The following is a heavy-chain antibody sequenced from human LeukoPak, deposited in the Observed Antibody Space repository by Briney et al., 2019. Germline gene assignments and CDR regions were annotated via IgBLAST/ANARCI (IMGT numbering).Heavy chain of an antibody. CDR2: IYPGDSDT. V-gene: IGHV5-51*01. CDR3: ARSASRYFDWFDY. D-gene: IGHD3-9*01. Sequence: GESLKISCQGSGYSFTSYWIGWVRPMPGKGLEWMGIIYPGDSDTRYIPSFQGQVTISADKSINTAYLQWSSLKASDTAIYYCARSASRYFDWFDYWGQGTLVTVSS. CDR1: GYSFTSYW. J-gene: IGHJ4*02.